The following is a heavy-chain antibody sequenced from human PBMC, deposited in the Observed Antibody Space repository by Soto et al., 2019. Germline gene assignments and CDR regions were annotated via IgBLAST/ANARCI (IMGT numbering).Heavy chain of an antibody. CDR3: ARGDYYDFWSGENWFDP. CDR2: MNPNSGNT. D-gene: IGHD3-3*01. Sequence: GASVKVSCKAAGYTFTSYYMHWVRQATGQGLEWMGWMNPNSGNTGYAQKFQGRVTMTRNTSISTAYMELSSLRSEDTAVYYCARGDYYDFWSGENWFDPWGQGTLVTVSS. V-gene: IGHV1-8*02. CDR1: GYTFTSYY. J-gene: IGHJ5*02.